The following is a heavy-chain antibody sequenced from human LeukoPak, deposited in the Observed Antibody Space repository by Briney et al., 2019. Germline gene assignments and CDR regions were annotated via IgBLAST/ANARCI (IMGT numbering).Heavy chain of an antibody. CDR1: GFTFDDYG. D-gene: IGHD3-10*01. CDR3: ARAPSYYYGSSYMDV. J-gene: IGHJ6*03. V-gene: IGHV3-23*01. CDR2: ISGSGGST. Sequence: GGSLRLSCAASGFTFDDYGMSWVRQAPGKGLEWVSAISGSGGSTYYADSVKGRFTISRDNSKNTLYLQMNSLRAEDTAVYYCARAPSYYYGSSYMDVWGKGTTVTVSS.